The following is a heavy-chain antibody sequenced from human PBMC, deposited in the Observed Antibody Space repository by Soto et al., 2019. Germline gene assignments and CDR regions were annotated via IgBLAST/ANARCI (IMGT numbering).Heavy chain of an antibody. V-gene: IGHV3-30*03. Sequence: PGGSLRLSCSASGFTFSDFGMHWVRQSPGKGLVWVAVISCEGSNKYFVESVNCRFTISRDDSKNTVYLQMNSLRPADPAVYFCARDLTDYNYEYNCGCWGRGTMVSVSS. CDR1: GFTFSDFG. J-gene: IGHJ4*02. D-gene: IGHD4-4*01. CDR2: ISCEGSNK. CDR3: ARDLTDYNYEYNCGC.